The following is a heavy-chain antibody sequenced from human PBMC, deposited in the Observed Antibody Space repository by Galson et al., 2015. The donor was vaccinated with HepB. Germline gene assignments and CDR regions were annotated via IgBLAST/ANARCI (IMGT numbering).Heavy chain of an antibody. V-gene: IGHV4-30-4*01. CDR3: ARDNLYYDSSGQAFDI. J-gene: IGHJ3*02. D-gene: IGHD3-22*01. CDR1: GGSISSGGYY. Sequence: TLSLTCAVSGGSISSGGYYWTWIRQPPGKGLEWIGYIYYSGSTYYNPSLKSRVTISVVTSKNQFSLKLSSVTAADTAVYYCARDNLYYDSSGQAFDIWGQGTMVTVSS. CDR2: IYYSGST.